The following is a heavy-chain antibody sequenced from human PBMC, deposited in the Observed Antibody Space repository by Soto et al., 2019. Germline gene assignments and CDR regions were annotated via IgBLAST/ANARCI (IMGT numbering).Heavy chain of an antibody. CDR3: VREYQLQMPFYYYYGMDV. D-gene: IGHD2-2*01. CDR2: ISIKANSYAT. J-gene: IGHJ6*02. CDR1: GFTFSGSA. Sequence: PGGSLRLSCAASGFTFSGSAMHWVRHASGKGLEWVGRISIKANSYATAYAASVKGRFTIARDDSKNTAYLQINSLKTEDTAVYYCVREYQLQMPFYYYYGMDVWGQGTTVTVSS. V-gene: IGHV3-73*01.